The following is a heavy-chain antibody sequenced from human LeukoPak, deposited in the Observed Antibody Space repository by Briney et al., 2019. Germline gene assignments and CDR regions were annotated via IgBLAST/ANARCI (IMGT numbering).Heavy chain of an antibody. Sequence: RGSLRLSCVGSGVMFSNYFMYWVRHAPGKGLVWVSRIKNAGIDTIYADSVKGRFTLSRDNTKNTLYLQMSSLRAEDTAVYYCARGGYGHNMDVWGEGTTVTVSS. V-gene: IGHV3-74*01. CDR2: IKNAGIDT. CDR3: ARGGYGHNMDV. D-gene: IGHD3-10*01. CDR1: GVMFSNYF. J-gene: IGHJ6*03.